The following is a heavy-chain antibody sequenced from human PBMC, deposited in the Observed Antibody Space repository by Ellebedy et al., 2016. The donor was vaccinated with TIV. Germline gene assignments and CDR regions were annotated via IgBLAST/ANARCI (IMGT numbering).Heavy chain of an antibody. CDR3: ARGDFWSGYQQ. Sequence: SETLSLXCAVYGGSFSGYYWSWIRQPPGKGLEWMGEINHSGSTNYNPSLKSRVTISVDTSKNQFSLKVSSVTAADTAVYYCARGDFWSGYQQWGQGTLVTVSS. J-gene: IGHJ4*02. D-gene: IGHD3-3*01. CDR2: INHSGST. CDR1: GGSFSGYY. V-gene: IGHV4-34*01.